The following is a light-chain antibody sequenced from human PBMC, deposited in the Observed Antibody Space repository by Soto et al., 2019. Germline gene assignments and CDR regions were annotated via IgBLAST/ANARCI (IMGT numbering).Light chain of an antibody. Sequence: DIVLTQSPGTLSLSPGERATLFCRASQSIATSQVAWYQQKPGQAXXLLMGASTRATGIPDRFSDSGSGTDFTLTISRLEPEDFAVYYCQQYGSSGTFGQGTKVDIK. V-gene: IGKV3-20*01. CDR1: QSIATSQ. CDR3: QQYGSSGT. CDR2: GAS. J-gene: IGKJ1*01.